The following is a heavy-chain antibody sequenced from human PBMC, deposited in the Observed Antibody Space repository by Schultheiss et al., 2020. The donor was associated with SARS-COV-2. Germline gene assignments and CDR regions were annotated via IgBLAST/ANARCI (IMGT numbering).Heavy chain of an antibody. CDR2: IIPILGTD. Sequence: SVKVSCKASGGTFSSYAISWVRQAPGQGLEWMGGIIPILGTDNYAQKFQGRVTITADESTSTAYMELSSLRSEDTAVYYCARIAARPRFYYYGMDVWGQGTTVTVSS. V-gene: IGHV1-69*13. CDR3: ARIAARPRFYYYGMDV. CDR1: GGTFSSYA. D-gene: IGHD6-6*01. J-gene: IGHJ6*02.